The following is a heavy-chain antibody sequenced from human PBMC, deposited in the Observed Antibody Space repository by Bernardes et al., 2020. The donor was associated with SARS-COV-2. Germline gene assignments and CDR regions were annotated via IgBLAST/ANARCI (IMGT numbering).Heavy chain of an antibody. D-gene: IGHD4-4*01. CDR2: IFSGGTT. CDR1: GVTVSSNH. CDR3: ARDRGLDGYSHFDY. Sequence: GGALRLSCAASGVTVSSNHMNWVRQAPGEGLGWGSVIFSGGTTNYADSVRGRFTISRDNSKNMLYLLMNSLRAEDTAIYYCARDRGLDGYSHFDYWGQGTLVTVSS. V-gene: IGHV3-53*01. J-gene: IGHJ4*02.